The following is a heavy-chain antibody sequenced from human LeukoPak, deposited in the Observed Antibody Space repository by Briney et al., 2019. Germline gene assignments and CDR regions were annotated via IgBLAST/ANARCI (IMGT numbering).Heavy chain of an antibody. CDR3: ARAYGETYERWLQLGDY. D-gene: IGHD5-24*01. Sequence: PGRSLRLSCAASGFTFSSYAMHWVRQAPGKGLEWVAVISYDGSNKYYADSVKGRFTISRDNSKNTLYLQMNSLRAEDTAVYYCARAYGETYERWLQLGDYWGQGTLVTVSS. J-gene: IGHJ4*02. CDR2: ISYDGSNK. V-gene: IGHV3-30-3*01. CDR1: GFTFSSYA.